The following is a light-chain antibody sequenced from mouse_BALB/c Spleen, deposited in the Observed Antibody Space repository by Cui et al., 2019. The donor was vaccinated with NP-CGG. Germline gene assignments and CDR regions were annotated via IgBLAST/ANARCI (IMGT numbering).Light chain of an antibody. CDR3: PVGSSTIGC. CDR2: GTK. J-gene: IGLJ1*01. CDR1: TGAVTTSNY. V-gene: IGLV1*01. Sequence: QAVVTQESALTTSPGETVTLTCRSSTGAVTTSNYANWVREKPDHLFTGLIGGTKTRPQGFLAKSPAPLIGDKAALPITGPRTKMEQKNFGPVGSSTIGCFGGGTKLTVL.